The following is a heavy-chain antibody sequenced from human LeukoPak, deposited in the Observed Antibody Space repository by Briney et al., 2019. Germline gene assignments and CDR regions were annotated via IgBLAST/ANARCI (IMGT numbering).Heavy chain of an antibody. Sequence: ASVKVSCKASGYTFTGHYMHWVRQAPGQGLEWMGWINPNSGGTNYAQKVQSRVTMTRDKSISTAYMELSRLRSDDTAVYYCAHSYDFWSGLYMDVWGKGTTVTVSS. V-gene: IGHV1-2*02. CDR2: INPNSGGT. CDR1: GYTFTGHY. J-gene: IGHJ6*03. D-gene: IGHD3-3*01. CDR3: AHSYDFWSGLYMDV.